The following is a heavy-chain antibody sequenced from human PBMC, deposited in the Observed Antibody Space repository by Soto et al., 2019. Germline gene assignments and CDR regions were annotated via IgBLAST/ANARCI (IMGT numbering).Heavy chain of an antibody. J-gene: IGHJ5*01. D-gene: IGHD3-22*01. V-gene: IGHV3-30*03. CDR3: ARWVGGSMYDNSGKYDS. CDR2: VSYDGSKK. Sequence: QVQLVESGGGVVQPGRSLRLTCAASGFTFSSNGMHWVLRPPGRGLEGVALVSYDGSKKYYADPVKGRFTISRDNSENTLYLQMNSLRAEDTAVYYCARWVGGSMYDNSGKYDSWGQGTLVTVSS. CDR1: GFTFSSNG.